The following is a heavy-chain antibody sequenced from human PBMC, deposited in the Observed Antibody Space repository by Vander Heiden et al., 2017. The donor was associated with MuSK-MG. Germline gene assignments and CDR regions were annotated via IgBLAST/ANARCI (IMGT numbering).Heavy chain of an antibody. J-gene: IGHJ6*03. CDR1: GGTFSSHA. CDR3: ARRAYCGGDCSAYYYYYYMDV. V-gene: IGHV1-69*01. D-gene: IGHD2-21*01. CDR2: IIPIFGTA. Sequence: VQLVQSGAEVKKPGSSVKVSCKASGGTFSSHAISWVRQAPGQGLEWMGGIIPIFGTANYAQKFQGRVTITADESTSTAYMELSSLRSEDTAVYYCARRAYCGGDCSAYYYYYYMDVWGKGTTVTVSS.